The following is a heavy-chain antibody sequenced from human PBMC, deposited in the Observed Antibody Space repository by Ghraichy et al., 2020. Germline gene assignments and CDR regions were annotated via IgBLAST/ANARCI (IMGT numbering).Heavy chain of an antibody. V-gene: IGHV3-9*01. D-gene: IGHD1-26*01. J-gene: IGHJ5*02. CDR2: ISWNSGSI. Sequence: LSLTCAASGFTFDDYAMHWVRQAPGKGLEWVSGISWNSGSIGYADSVKGRFTISRDNAKNSLYLQMNSLRAEDTALYYCAKDMEWELPGGWFDPWGQGTLVTVSS. CDR1: GFTFDDYA. CDR3: AKDMEWELPGGWFDP.